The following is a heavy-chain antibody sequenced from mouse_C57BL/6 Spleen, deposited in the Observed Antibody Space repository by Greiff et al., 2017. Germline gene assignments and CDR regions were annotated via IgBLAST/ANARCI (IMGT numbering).Heavy chain of an antibody. CDR3: ARTYYYGSEGAMDY. Sequence: QVQLQQSGAELVKPGASVKISCKASGYAFSSYWMNWVKQRPGKGLEWIGQIYPGDGDTNYNEKFKGKATLTADKSSSTAYMQLSSLTSEDSAVYFCARTYYYGSEGAMDYWGQGTSVTVSS. J-gene: IGHJ4*01. V-gene: IGHV1-80*01. CDR2: IYPGDGDT. D-gene: IGHD1-1*01. CDR1: GYAFSSYW.